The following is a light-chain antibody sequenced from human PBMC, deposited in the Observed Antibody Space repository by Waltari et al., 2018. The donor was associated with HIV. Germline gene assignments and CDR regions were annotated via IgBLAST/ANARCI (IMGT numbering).Light chain of an antibody. CDR1: TANIGANF. CDR3: AVLDDTLGGGV. V-gene: IGLV1-47*01. Sequence: QSVLTQPPSASGTPGQKVTISCSGGTANIGANFVFWFQQFPGTAPKLLIYRDNLRHSGVPARFSGSKSGTSASLTSSGLRSDDEAHYFCAVLDDTLGGGVFGGGTKL. CDR2: RDN. J-gene: IGLJ2*01.